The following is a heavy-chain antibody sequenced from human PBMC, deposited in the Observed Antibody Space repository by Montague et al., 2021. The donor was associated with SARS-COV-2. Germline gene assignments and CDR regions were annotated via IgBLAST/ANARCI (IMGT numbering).Heavy chain of an antibody. CDR1: GGSVSSGGYY. V-gene: IGHV4-61*08. Sequence: SETLSLTCTVSGGSVSSGGYYWSWIRQPPGKGLEWIGYIYYSGSTXYNPSLKSRVTISLDTSKNQFSLKLTSVTAADTVVYYCARVSLAAAATRSDYWGQGTLVTVSS. CDR2: IYYSGST. D-gene: IGHD6-13*01. CDR3: ARVSLAAAATRSDY. J-gene: IGHJ4*02.